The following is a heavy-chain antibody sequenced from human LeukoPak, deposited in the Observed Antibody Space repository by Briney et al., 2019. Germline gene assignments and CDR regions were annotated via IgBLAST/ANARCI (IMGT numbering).Heavy chain of an antibody. CDR3: ARDEVVTGDHYYYMDV. V-gene: IGHV1-69*05. D-gene: IGHD4-23*01. Sequence: SVTVSCKASGGTFSSYAISWVRQAPGQGLEWMGGIIPIFGTANYAQKFQGRVTITTDESTSTAYMELSSLRSEDTAVYYCARDEVVTGDHYYYMDVWGKGTTVTVSS. CDR2: IIPIFGTA. J-gene: IGHJ6*03. CDR1: GGTFSSYA.